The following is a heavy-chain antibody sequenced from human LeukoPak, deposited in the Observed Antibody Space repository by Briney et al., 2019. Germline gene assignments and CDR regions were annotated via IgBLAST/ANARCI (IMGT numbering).Heavy chain of an antibody. Sequence: ASVKVSCKASGYTFTSYYMHWVRQAPGQGLEWMGIINPSGGSTSYAQKFQGRVTMTRDTSTSTVYMELSSLRSEDTAVYYCARERITMARGYYYYYGMDVWGQGTTVTVSS. CDR2: INPSGGST. CDR3: ARERITMARGYYYYYGMDV. J-gene: IGHJ6*02. V-gene: IGHV1-46*01. D-gene: IGHD3-10*01. CDR1: GYTFTSYY.